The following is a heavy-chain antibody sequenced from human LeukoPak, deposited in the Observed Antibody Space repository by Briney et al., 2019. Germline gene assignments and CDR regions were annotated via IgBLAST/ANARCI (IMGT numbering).Heavy chain of an antibody. D-gene: IGHD3-16*01. CDR2: ISWNSGSI. Sequence: GGSLRLSCAASGFTFNDYAMHWVRQAPGEGLEWVSGISWNSGSIGYADSVKGRFTISRDNAKNSLYLQMNSLRAEDMALYYCAKGGGATGNWFDPWGQGTLVTVSS. V-gene: IGHV3-9*03. CDR3: AKGGGATGNWFDP. J-gene: IGHJ5*02. CDR1: GFTFNDYA.